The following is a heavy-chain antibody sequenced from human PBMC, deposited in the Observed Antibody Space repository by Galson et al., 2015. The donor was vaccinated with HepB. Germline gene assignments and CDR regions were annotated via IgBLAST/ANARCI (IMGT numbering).Heavy chain of an antibody. D-gene: IGHD3-16*02. CDR2: IYWDDDK. J-gene: IGHJ3*02. CDR1: GFSLSTTGVG. V-gene: IGHV2-5*02. Sequence: PALVKPTQTLTLTCTFSGFSLSTTGVGVGWIRQPPGKALEWLALIYWDDDKRYSPSLKSRVSITKDTSKNQVVLTTTNMDPVDTATYYCAHRLASSYDYIWGSYRYHDAFDIWGQGTMVTVSS. CDR3: AHRLASSYDYIWGSYRYHDAFDI.